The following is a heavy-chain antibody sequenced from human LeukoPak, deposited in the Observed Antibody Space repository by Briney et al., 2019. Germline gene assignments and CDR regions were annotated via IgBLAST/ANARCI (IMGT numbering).Heavy chain of an antibody. CDR1: GGSFSGYY. D-gene: IGHD3-10*01. CDR2: VNHSGST. J-gene: IGHJ4*02. Sequence: SETLSLTCAVYGGSFSGYYWSWIRQPPGKGLEWIGEVNHSGSTNYNPSLKSRATISVDTSKSQFSLKLSSVTAADTAVYYCARGRGITMVRGVGFDYWGQGTLVTVSS. CDR3: ARGRGITMVRGVGFDY. V-gene: IGHV4-34*01.